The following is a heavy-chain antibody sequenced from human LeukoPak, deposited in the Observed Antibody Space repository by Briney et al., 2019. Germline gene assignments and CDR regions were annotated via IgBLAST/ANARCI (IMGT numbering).Heavy chain of an antibody. CDR3: ARARDYYDSSGYYYDAFDI. Sequence: SETLSLTCAVYGGSFSGYYWSWIRQPAGKGLEWIGRIYTSGSTNYNPSLKSRVTISVDTSKNQFSLKLSSVTAADTAVYYCARARDYYDSSGYYYDAFDIWGQGTMVTVSS. J-gene: IGHJ3*02. CDR2: IYTSGST. D-gene: IGHD3-22*01. V-gene: IGHV4-59*10. CDR1: GGSFSGYY.